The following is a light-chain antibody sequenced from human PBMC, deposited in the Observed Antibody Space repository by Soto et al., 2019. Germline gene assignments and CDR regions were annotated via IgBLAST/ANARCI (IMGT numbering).Light chain of an antibody. Sequence: QSALTQPPSASGSPGQSVTISCIGTSSDVGGYNYVSWYQQHPGKAPKLIISEVSKRPSGVPDRFSGSKSGNTASLTVSVLQAEDEADYFCSSYAGRNDLVFGGGTKLTVL. CDR1: SSDVGGYNY. CDR3: SSYAGRNDLV. J-gene: IGLJ3*02. CDR2: EVS. V-gene: IGLV2-8*01.